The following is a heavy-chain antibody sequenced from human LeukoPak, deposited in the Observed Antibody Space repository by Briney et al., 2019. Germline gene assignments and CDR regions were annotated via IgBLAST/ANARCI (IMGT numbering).Heavy chain of an antibody. CDR2: IIPIFGTA. CDR3: ASDGDYSDPLHDAFDI. J-gene: IGHJ3*02. Sequence: GASVKVSCKASGGTFSSYAISWVRQAPGQGLEWMGGIIPIFGTANYAQKFQGRVTITADESTSTAYMELSSLRSEDTAVYYCASDGDYSDPLHDAFDIWGQGTMVTVSS. V-gene: IGHV1-69*13. CDR1: GGTFSSYA. D-gene: IGHD4-17*01.